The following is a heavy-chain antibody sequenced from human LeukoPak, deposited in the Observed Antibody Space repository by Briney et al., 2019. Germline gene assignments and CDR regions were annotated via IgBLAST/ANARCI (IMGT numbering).Heavy chain of an antibody. D-gene: IGHD1-26*01. CDR2: IYYSGST. CDR1: GGSISGYY. Sequence: PSETLSLTCTASGGSISGYYWSWIRQPPGKGLEWIGYIYYSGSTNYNPSLKSRVTISVDTSKNQFSLKLSSVTAADTAVYYCARVGAKGYYYYYYGMDVWGQGTTVTVSS. V-gene: IGHV4-59*01. CDR3: ARVGAKGYYYYYYGMDV. J-gene: IGHJ6*02.